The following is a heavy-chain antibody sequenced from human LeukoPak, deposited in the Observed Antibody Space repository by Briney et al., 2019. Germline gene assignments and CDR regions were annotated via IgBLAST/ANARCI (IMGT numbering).Heavy chain of an antibody. V-gene: IGHV3-23*01. CDR3: AKKMGTIRGFDY. CDR1: GFTFSNYA. Sequence: GGSLRLSCAASGFTFSNYAMSWVRQAPGKGLEGVSGISDGGVSTYHADSVMGRFTVSRDNSKSTLFLQMNSLRAEDTAVYYCAKKMGTIRGFDYWGQGTLVTVSS. CDR2: ISDGGVST. D-gene: IGHD5-24*01. J-gene: IGHJ4*02.